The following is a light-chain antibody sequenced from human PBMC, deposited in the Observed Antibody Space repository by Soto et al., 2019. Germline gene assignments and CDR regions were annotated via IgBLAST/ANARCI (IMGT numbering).Light chain of an antibody. Sequence: DIQMTQSPSTLSASVGDRVTITCRASQTITTSLAWYQQKPGKAPKLLIYKASSLESGVPSRFSGSGSGTESTLTISSRQHDDFATYYCQQYDSYSLRTFGQGTRVDI. J-gene: IGKJ1*01. CDR3: QQYDSYSLRT. V-gene: IGKV1-5*03. CDR1: QTITTS. CDR2: KAS.